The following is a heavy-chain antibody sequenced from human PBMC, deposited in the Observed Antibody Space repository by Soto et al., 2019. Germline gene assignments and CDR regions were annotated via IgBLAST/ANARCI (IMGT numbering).Heavy chain of an antibody. V-gene: IGHV4-59*08. Sequence: QVQLQESGPGLVKPSETLSLTCIVSGGSISNYYWGWIRQPPGKGLEWIGYIYYSGSTNYNPSLTSRVTISVDTSKNQFSLKLSSVTAADTAVYYCARHRYSYGVYYFDYWGQGTLVTVSS. J-gene: IGHJ4*02. CDR1: GGSISNYY. CDR2: IYYSGST. D-gene: IGHD5-18*01. CDR3: ARHRYSYGVYYFDY.